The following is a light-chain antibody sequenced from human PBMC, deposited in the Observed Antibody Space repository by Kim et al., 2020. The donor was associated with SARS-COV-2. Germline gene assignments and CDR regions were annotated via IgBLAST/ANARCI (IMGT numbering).Light chain of an antibody. Sequence: GQRVTIACSGSSSNIGSNIVNWYQQLPGTAPKLLIYSNNKRPSGVPDRLSGSKSGTSASLAISGLQSEDEADYYCAAWDDSLNGWVFGGGTQLTVL. CDR2: SNN. V-gene: IGLV1-44*01. CDR3: AAWDDSLNGWV. CDR1: SSNIGSNI. J-gene: IGLJ3*02.